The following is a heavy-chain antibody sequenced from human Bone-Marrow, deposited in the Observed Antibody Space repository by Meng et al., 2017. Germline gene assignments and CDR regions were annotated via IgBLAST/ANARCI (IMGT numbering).Heavy chain of an antibody. CDR2: INHSGST. CDR1: GGSFSGDY. Sequence: QWQLQQWGAGLLKPSETLTLPCAVYGGSFSGDYWSWIRQPPGKGLEWIGEINHSGSTNYNPSLKSRVTISVDTSKNQFSLKLSSVTAADTAVYYCARDNTMIGSFDYWGQGTLVTVSS. CDR3: ARDNTMIGSFDY. J-gene: IGHJ4*02. D-gene: IGHD3-22*01. V-gene: IGHV4-34*01.